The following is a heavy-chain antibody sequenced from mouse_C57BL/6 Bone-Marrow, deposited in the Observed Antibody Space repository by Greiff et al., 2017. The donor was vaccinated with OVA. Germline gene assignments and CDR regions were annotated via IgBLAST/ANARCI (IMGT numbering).Heavy chain of an antibody. D-gene: IGHD3-3*01. J-gene: IGHJ2*01. CDR3: ARVGEFPLYFDY. V-gene: IGHV1-55*01. Sequence: QVQLKQPGAELVKPGASVKMSCKASGYTFTSYWITWVKQRPGQGLEWIGDIYPGSGSTNYNEKFKSKATLTVDTSSSTAYMQLSSLTSEDSAVYDCARVGEFPLYFDYWGQGTTLTVSS. CDR2: IYPGSGST. CDR1: GYTFTSYW.